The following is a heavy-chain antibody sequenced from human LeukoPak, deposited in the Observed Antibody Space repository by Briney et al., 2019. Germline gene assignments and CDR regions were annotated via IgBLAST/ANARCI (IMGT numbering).Heavy chain of an antibody. D-gene: IGHD2-2*01. J-gene: IGHJ5*02. CDR3: ARFSCGSTSCYARWNWFDP. CDR2: ISSSSSYI. V-gene: IGHV3-21*01. CDR1: GFTFSDYS. Sequence: GGSLRLSCAASGFTFSDYSMNWVRQAPGKGLEWVSSISSSSSYIYYADSVKGRFTISRDNAKNSLYLQMNSLRAEDTAVYYCARFSCGSTSCYARWNWFDPWGQGTLVTVSS.